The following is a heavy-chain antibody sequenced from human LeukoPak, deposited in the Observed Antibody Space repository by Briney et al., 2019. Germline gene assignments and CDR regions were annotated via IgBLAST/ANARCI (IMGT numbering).Heavy chain of an antibody. J-gene: IGHJ4*02. CDR3: AKDPRVGSRVATPCH. Sequence: GGSLRLSCAASGFTFTSYAMSWVRQAPGKGLEWVSAISGSGGSTYYADSVKGRFTISRDNSKSTLFLQMNSLRAEDTAVYYCAKDPRVGSRVATPCHWGQGTPVTVSS. V-gene: IGHV3-23*01. D-gene: IGHD5-24*01. CDR2: ISGSGGST. CDR1: GFTFTSYA.